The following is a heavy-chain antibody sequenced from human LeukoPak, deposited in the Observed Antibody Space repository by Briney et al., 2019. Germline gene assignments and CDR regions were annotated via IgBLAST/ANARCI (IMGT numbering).Heavy chain of an antibody. V-gene: IGHV3-30*02. CDR2: IRNDGSNK. D-gene: IGHD2-8*01. J-gene: IGHJ6*03. CDR1: GFTFSSYD. Sequence: GGSLRLSCAASGFTFSSYDIHWVRQAPVKGLEWVAFIRNDGSNKYYTDSVKGRFTISRDNSKNTLYLQMNSLRAEDTAVYYCAKVFCSNGVCPMDVWGKGTTVTVSS. CDR3: AKVFCSNGVCPMDV.